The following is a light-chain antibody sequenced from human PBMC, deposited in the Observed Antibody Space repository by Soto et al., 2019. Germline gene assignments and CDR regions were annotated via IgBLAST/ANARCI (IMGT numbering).Light chain of an antibody. J-gene: IGLJ1*01. CDR1: SSNIGNNF. CDR2: DNN. CDR3: GSWDMSLAYV. V-gene: IGLV1-51*01. Sequence: QSVLTQPPSVSAAPGQKVTISCSGSSSNIGNNFVTWYQQLPGTAPKLLIYDNNKRPSGIPDRFSGSQSGTSATLGITGLQTGDEAVYYFGSWDMSLAYVLGTWTKVTVL.